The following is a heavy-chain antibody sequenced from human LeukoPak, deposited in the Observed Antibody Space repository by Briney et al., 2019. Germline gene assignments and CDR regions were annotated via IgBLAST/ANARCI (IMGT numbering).Heavy chain of an antibody. Sequence: GESLKISCKGSGYSFTSYWIGWVRQMPGKGLEWMGIIYPGDSDTRYSPSLQGQVTISADKSISTAYLQWSSLKASDTAMYYCARHGGLDTAMATTFNYWGQGTLVTVSS. V-gene: IGHV5-51*01. D-gene: IGHD5-18*01. CDR2: IYPGDSDT. J-gene: IGHJ4*02. CDR1: GYSFTSYW. CDR3: ARHGGLDTAMATTFNY.